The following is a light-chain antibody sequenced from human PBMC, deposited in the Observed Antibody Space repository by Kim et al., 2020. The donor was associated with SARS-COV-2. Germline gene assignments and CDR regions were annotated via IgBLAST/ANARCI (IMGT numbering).Light chain of an antibody. CDR2: VNSDGSH. V-gene: IGLV4-69*01. Sequence: QLVLTQSPSASASLGASVKLTCTLSNVHRNFAIAWHQQQPEKGPRYLMKVNSDGSHVKGDGIPDRFSGSNSGAERYLTISSLQSEDEADYYCQTWGTGFRLFGGGTKVTVL. J-gene: IGLJ2*01. CDR3: QTWGTGFRL. CDR1: NVHRNFA.